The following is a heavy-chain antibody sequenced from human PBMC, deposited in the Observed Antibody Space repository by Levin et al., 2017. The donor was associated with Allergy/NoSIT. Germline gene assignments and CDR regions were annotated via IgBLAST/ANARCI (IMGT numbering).Heavy chain of an antibody. Sequence: GESLKISCAASGFPFNTYWMTWVRQAPGKGLEWVANIKQDGSEKYYVDSVKGRFTISRDNAKNSLYLQMNSLRAEDTAVYYCATGGFYGSGSDYYYYGMDVWGQGTTVTVSS. CDR1: GFPFNTYW. CDR3: ATGGFYGSGSDYYYYGMDV. CDR2: IKQDGSEK. J-gene: IGHJ6*02. D-gene: IGHD3-10*01. V-gene: IGHV3-7*01.